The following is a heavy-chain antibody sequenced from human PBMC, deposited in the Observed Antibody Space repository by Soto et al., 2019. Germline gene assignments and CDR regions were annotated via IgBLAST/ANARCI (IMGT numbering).Heavy chain of an antibody. CDR2: ISAHNGNT. CDR1: DYTFTSYG. V-gene: IGHV1-18*01. Sequence: QVQLVQSGAEVKKPGASVKVSCKASDYTFTSYGITWVRQAPGQGLEWMGWISAHNGNTKYAQKLQGRVTMTTDTATSTAYMELRSLRSDDTAVDYGARDLAVGLVDYWGQGTLVTVSS. D-gene: IGHD6-19*01. CDR3: ARDLAVGLVDY. J-gene: IGHJ4*02.